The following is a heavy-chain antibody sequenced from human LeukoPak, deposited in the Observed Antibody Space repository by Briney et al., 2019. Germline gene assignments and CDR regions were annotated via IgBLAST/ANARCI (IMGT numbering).Heavy chain of an antibody. CDR3: VKDSSGWRHFDS. J-gene: IGHJ4*02. CDR1: GFTLSNYW. Sequence: GGSLRLSCSASGFTLSNYWMHWVRQAPGKGLEWVSLIDWDGSNSYYADSVKGRFTISRDNSKNSLYLQMNSLRPEDTALYYCVKDSSGWRHFDSWGQGTLVTVSS. V-gene: IGHV3-43D*03. CDR2: IDWDGSNS. D-gene: IGHD6-19*01.